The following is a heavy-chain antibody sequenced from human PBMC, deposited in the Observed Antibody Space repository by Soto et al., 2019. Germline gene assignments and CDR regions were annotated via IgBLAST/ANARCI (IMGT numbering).Heavy chain of an antibody. Sequence: EVQLLESGGGLVQPGGSLRLSCAASGFIFSNYAMNWVRQAPGKGLEWVSAISGSRSSIYYADSVKGRFTISRDNSKNTLYLQMNSLRAEDTAVYYCAKVTYDSRHLQPFDYWGQGTLVTVSS. CDR3: AKVTYDSRHLQPFDY. J-gene: IGHJ4*02. CDR1: GFIFSNYA. CDR2: ISGSRSSI. D-gene: IGHD4-4*01. V-gene: IGHV3-23*01.